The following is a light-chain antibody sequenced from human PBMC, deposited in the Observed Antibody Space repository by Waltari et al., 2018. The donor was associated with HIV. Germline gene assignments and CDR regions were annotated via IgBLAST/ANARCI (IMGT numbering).Light chain of an antibody. CDR3: HQYKTYPPT. V-gene: IGKV1-16*02. CDR2: AAS. Sequence: DIQMSQSLSSLSASVGDRNIITCRASQDVNNFVAWFQQKPGQAPKSLIYAASTLQSGVPPKFSANGSGTDFALTITSLQPEDFATYYCHQYKTYPPTFGQGTKVEV. J-gene: IGKJ1*01. CDR1: QDVNNF.